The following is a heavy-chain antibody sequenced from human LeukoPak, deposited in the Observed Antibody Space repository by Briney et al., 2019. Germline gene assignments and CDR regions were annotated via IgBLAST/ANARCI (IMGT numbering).Heavy chain of an antibody. CDR3: ARDILTGCTFDP. D-gene: IGHD3-9*01. CDR1: GGSFSGYY. J-gene: IGHJ5*02. V-gene: IGHV4-34*01. Sequence: PSETLSLTCAVYGGSFSGYYWSWIRQLPGKGLEWIGEINHSGSTNYNPSLKSRVTISVDTSKNQSSLKLSSVTAADTAVYYCARDILTGCTFDPWGQGTLVTVSS. CDR2: INHSGST.